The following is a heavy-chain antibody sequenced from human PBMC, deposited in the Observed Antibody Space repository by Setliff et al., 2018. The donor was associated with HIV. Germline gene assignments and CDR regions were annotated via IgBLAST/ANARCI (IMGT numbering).Heavy chain of an antibody. J-gene: IGHJ4*02. D-gene: IGHD5-18*01. Sequence: SGPTLVNPTQTLTLTCTFSGFSLSTSGVGVGWIRQPPGKALEWLALIYWDDEKRYVPSLQSRLSITKDPSENQVVLTMTKMDPVDTATYYCARIWSDNYGYPDSFDYWGQGTLVTVSS. CDR1: GFSLSTSGVG. CDR2: IYWDDEK. CDR3: ARIWSDNYGYPDSFDY. V-gene: IGHV2-5*05.